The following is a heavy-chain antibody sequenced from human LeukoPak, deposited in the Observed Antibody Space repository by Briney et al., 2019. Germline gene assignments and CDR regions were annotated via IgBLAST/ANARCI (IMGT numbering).Heavy chain of an antibody. V-gene: IGHV1-24*01. D-gene: IGHD6-13*01. J-gene: IGHJ4*02. CDR1: GYTFTSYA. CDR2: FDPEDGET. CDR3: ATVSEQQLNLPYYFDY. Sequence: ASVKVSCKASGYTFTSYAMHWVRQAPGKGLEWMGGFDPEDGETIYAQKFQGRVTMTEDTSTDTAYMELSSLRSEDTAVYYCATVSEQQLNLPYYFDYWGQGTLVTVSS.